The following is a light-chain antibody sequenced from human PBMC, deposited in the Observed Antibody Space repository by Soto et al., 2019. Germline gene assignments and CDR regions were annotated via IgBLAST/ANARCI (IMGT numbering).Light chain of an antibody. CDR2: DAS. J-gene: IGKJ5*01. CDR3: QQRSNWIT. Sequence: EIVLTQSPATLSLSPGERATLSCRASQSVSTYLAWYQQKPGQAPRLLIYDASNRAPGIPARFSGSGSGTDFTLTISRLEPEDFAGYSCQQRSNWITFGQGTRLE. V-gene: IGKV3-11*01. CDR1: QSVSTY.